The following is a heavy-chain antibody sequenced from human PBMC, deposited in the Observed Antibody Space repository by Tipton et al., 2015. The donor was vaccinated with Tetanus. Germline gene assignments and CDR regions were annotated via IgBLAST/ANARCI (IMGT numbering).Heavy chain of an antibody. V-gene: IGHV4-61*01. Sequence: TLSLTCTVSGGSVSSGSYYWSWIRQPPGKGLEWIGYIYYSGSTNYNPSLKSRVTISVDTSKNQFSLKLSSVTAADTAVYYCARAEYSSGWFYTDRDYYYGMDVWGQGTTVTVSS. J-gene: IGHJ6*02. D-gene: IGHD6-19*01. CDR3: ARAEYSSGWFYTDRDYYYGMDV. CDR1: GGSVSSGSYY. CDR2: IYYSGST.